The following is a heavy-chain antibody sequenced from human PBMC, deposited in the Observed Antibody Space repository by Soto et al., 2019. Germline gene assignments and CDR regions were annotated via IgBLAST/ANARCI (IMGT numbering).Heavy chain of an antibody. Sequence: QVQLVQSGGEVKKPGASVTVSCKASGYTFINYHITWVRQAPGQGLEWMAWINTYNGMTDYAQRFQGRVTMTRDTSTSTAYMELRNLGSDDTAVHFCAKSPRGEMATDWGQGTLVTVSS. D-gene: IGHD5-12*01. CDR1: GYTFINYH. J-gene: IGHJ4*02. CDR2: INTYNGMT. V-gene: IGHV1-18*01. CDR3: AKSPRGEMATD.